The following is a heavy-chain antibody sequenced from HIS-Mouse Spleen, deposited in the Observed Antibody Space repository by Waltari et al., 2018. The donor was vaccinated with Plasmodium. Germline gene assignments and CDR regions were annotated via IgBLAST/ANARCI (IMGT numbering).Heavy chain of an antibody. CDR2: IKQDGSEK. J-gene: IGHJ2*01. CDR3: ASSWYWYFDL. CDR1: GFLLSSYW. V-gene: IGHV3-7*01. Sequence: EVQLVESGGGLVQPGGCLRPPWAASGFLLSSYWMSWCRKAPGKGLEWVANIKQDGSEKYYVDSVKGRFTISRDNAKNSLYLQMNSLRAEDTAVYYCASSWYWYFDLWGRGTLVTVSS. D-gene: IGHD6-13*01.